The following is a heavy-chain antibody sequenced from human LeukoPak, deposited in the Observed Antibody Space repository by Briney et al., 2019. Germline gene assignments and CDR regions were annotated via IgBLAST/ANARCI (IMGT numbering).Heavy chain of an antibody. V-gene: IGHV4-39*01. D-gene: IGHD6-13*01. Sequence: SETLSLTCSVSGGSIRKSNQYWGWIRQPPGKGLEWIGSIYYGGSTYYNPSLKSRVTISVDTSKNQFSLRLRYVTAAGTAGYYCATHDHSLNWYHWFDPWGQGTLVTVSS. J-gene: IGHJ5*02. CDR3: ATHDHSLNWYHWFDP. CDR2: IYYGGST. CDR1: GGSIRKSNQY.